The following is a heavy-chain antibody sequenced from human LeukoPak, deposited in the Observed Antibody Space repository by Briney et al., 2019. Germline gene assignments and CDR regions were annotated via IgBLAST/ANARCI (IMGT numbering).Heavy chain of an antibody. V-gene: IGHV3-48*01. Sequence: PGGSLRLSCAASGFTFSQYNLHWVRQAPGKGLEWVSYITLSSTTIYYSDSVKGRFTISRDNAKNSLYLQMDSLRAEDTAVYYCARDQHDYSYGIIDAFDIWGQGTMVTVSS. D-gene: IGHD5-18*01. CDR1: GFTFSQYN. J-gene: IGHJ3*02. CDR3: ARDQHDYSYGIIDAFDI. CDR2: ITLSSTTI.